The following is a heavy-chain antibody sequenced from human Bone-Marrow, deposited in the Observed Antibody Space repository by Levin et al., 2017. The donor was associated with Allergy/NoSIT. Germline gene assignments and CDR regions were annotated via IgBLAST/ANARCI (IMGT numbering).Heavy chain of an antibody. CDR1: GFTFYDYA. Sequence: GGSLRLSCAASGFTFYDYAMHWVRQAPGKGLEWVSGISWNGVYIGYADSVKGRFTISRDKAKNSLYLQMNSLRVEDTALYYCAKDMGESYYYYGMDVWGQGTTVTVSS. J-gene: IGHJ6*02. CDR3: AKDMGESYYYYGMDV. D-gene: IGHD3-16*01. V-gene: IGHV3-9*01. CDR2: ISWNGVYI.